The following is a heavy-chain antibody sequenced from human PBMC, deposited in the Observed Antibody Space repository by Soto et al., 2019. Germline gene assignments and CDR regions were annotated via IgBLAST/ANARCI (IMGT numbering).Heavy chain of an antibody. CDR2: TYYRSKWYN. J-gene: IGHJ4*02. V-gene: IGHV6-1*01. CDR1: GDSVSGDSAA. D-gene: IGHD6-19*01. CDR3: ARGVAGTWENDY. Sequence: SQTLSLPCVISGDSVSGDSAAWNWIRQSPSRGLEWLGRTYYRSKWYNDYAVSVKSRITINPDTSKNQFSLHLHSVTPEDTAVYYCARGVAGTWENDYWGQGTLVTVSS.